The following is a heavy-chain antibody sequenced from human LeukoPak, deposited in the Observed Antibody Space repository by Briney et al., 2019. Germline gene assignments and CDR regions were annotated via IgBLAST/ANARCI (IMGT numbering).Heavy chain of an antibody. V-gene: IGHV4-59*13. CDR1: GGSISSYY. CDR2: IYYSGST. J-gene: IGHJ4*02. D-gene: IGHD4-17*01. CDR3: ARGTVTMDY. Sequence: SETLSLTCTVSGGSISSYYWSWVRQPPGKGLEWIGYIYYSGSTKYNPALKSRVTISIDSSKNQFSLNLSSVTAADTAVYYCARGTVTMDYWGRGTLVTVSS.